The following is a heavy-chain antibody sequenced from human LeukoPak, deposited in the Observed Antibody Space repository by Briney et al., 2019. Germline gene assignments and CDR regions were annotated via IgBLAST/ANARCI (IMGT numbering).Heavy chain of an antibody. D-gene: IGHD3-10*01. CDR1: GFSINTYW. V-gene: IGHV3-74*01. CDR3: VVLGIFPLAP. J-gene: IGHJ5*02. Sequence: PGGSLRLSCAASGFSINTYWMHWVRQAPGKGLVWVSRIKSDGSITDYADSVKGRFTISRDNTKNTLYLQMNSLRAEHTAVYYCVVLGIFPLAPWGHGTLVTVSS. CDR2: IKSDGSIT.